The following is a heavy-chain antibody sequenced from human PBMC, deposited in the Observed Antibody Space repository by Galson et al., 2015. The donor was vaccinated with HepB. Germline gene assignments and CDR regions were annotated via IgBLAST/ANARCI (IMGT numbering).Heavy chain of an antibody. CDR2: ISYDGSNK. D-gene: IGHD4-17*01. CDR1: GFTFSSYA. Sequence: SLRLSCAASGFTFSSYAMHWVRQAPGKGLEWVAVISYDGSNKYYADSVKGRFTISRDNSKNTLYLQMNSLRAEDTAVYYCARGMVHGDYGDYGAGSDYYYGMDVWGQGTTVTVSS. J-gene: IGHJ6*02. CDR3: ARGMVHGDYGDYGAGSDYYYGMDV. V-gene: IGHV3-30-3*01.